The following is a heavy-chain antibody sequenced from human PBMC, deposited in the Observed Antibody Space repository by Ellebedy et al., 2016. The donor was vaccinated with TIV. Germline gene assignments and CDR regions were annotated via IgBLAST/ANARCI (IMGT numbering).Heavy chain of an antibody. V-gene: IGHV3-33*01. J-gene: IGHJ4*02. Sequence: PGGSLRLSCAASGFTFGRYGMHWVRQAPGKGLEWVAVIWFDGSKEFYADSVKGRFTISRDDFKNEVFLQMSSLRAEDTAVYYCARPSYQLLSYYFDSWGQGTLVTVSS. CDR2: IWFDGSKE. CDR3: ARPSYQLLSYYFDS. CDR1: GFTFGRYG. D-gene: IGHD2-2*01.